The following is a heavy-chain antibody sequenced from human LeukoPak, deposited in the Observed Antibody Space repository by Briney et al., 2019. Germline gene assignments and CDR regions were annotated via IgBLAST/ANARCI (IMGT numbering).Heavy chain of an antibody. CDR2: IRSKTDGGTT. CDR1: GLTLKNAW. V-gene: IGHV3-15*01. J-gene: IGHJ4*02. D-gene: IGHD6-19*01. Sequence: GGSLRLSCVASGLTLKNAWMSWVPQAPGKGREGVGRIRSKTDGGTTDYAAPVKGRFTISRDDSKNTLYLQMNSLKTEDTAVYFCATGTEQQWLSLDYWGQGTLVTVSS. CDR3: ATGTEQQWLSLDY.